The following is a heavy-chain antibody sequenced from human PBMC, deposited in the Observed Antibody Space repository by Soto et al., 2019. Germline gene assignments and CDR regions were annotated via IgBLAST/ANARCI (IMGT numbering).Heavy chain of an antibody. Sequence: VQLVQSGAEVKKPGASVKVSCKASGFIFTNYALHWVRQAPGQRLEWMGWINAGNGNTEYSQKFQGRVNITKDTSSSTAYMELSSLKSEDTALYYCARGITLFGVASIGWYFDVWGRGSLVTVSS. D-gene: IGHD3-3*01. J-gene: IGHJ2*01. CDR3: ARGITLFGVASIGWYFDV. CDR2: INAGNGNT. CDR1: GFIFTNYA. V-gene: IGHV1-3*01.